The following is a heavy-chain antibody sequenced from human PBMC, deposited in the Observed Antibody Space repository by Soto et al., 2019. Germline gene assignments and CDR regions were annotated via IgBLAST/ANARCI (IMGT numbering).Heavy chain of an antibody. CDR1: GFTFSSYA. D-gene: IGHD2-2*01. V-gene: IGHV3-30*09. J-gene: IGHJ4*02. CDR2: ISYDGNNK. CDR3: ARDAIGFDY. Sequence: QVQLVESGGGVVQPGRSLRLSCAASGFTFSSYAMQWVRQAPGKGLERVAVISYDGNNKYYAYSVKGRFAISGDNSKNSRYLQRNSLRAENTAVYYCARDAIGFDYWGQGTLVTFS.